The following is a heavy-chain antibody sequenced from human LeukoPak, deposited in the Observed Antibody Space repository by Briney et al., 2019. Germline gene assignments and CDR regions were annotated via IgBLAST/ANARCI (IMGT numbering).Heavy chain of an antibody. CDR1: GYSISSGYY. CDR3: ARAPVAGRKWFDP. V-gene: IGHV4-38-2*02. J-gene: IGHJ5*02. D-gene: IGHD6-19*01. Sequence: SETLSLTCPVSGYSISSGYYWGWIRQPPGKGLEGIGSIYHSGSTYYNPSLKSRVTISVDTSKNQFSLKLSSVTAADTAVYYCARAPVAGRKWFDPWGQGTLVTVSS. CDR2: IYHSGST.